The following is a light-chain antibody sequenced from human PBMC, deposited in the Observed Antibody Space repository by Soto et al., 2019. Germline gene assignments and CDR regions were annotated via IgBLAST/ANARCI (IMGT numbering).Light chain of an antibody. V-gene: IGLV2-11*01. CDR1: SSDVGGYNY. J-gene: IGLJ2*01. Sequence: HSALTQPRSVSGSPGQSVTISCTGTSSDVGGYNYVSWYQQHPGKAPKLMIYYVSKRPSGVPDRFSGSKSGNTASLTISGLQAEDEADYYCCSYAGSYTGVFGGGTKLTVL. CDR3: CSYAGSYTGV. CDR2: YVS.